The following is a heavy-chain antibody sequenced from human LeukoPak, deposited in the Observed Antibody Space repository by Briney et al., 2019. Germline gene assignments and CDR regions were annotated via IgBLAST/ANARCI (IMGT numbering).Heavy chain of an antibody. J-gene: IGHJ4*02. CDR1: GYSISSGYY. CDR3: AGTKKWLSYVY. Sequence: SETLSLTCTVSGYSISSGYYWSWIRQPPGKGLEWIGHFHYSGSTNYNPSLKSRVTMSVDTSKNQLSLKVTSVTAADSAVYYCAGTKKWLSYVYWGQGTLVTVSS. D-gene: IGHD3-3*01. CDR2: FHYSGST. V-gene: IGHV4-59*01.